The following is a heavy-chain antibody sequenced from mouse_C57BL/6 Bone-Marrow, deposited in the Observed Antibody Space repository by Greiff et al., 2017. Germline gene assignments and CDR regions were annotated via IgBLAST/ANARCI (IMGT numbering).Heavy chain of an antibody. CDR2: IDPENGDT. V-gene: IGHV14-4*01. CDR3: TFLRGWFAY. Sequence: EVNVVESGAELVRPGASVKLSCTASGFNIKDDYMHWVKQRPEQGLEWIGWIDPENGDTEYASKFQGKATITADTSSNTAYLQLSSLTSEDTAVYYCTFLRGWFAYWGQGTLVTVSA. D-gene: IGHD1-1*01. J-gene: IGHJ3*01. CDR1: GFNIKDDY.